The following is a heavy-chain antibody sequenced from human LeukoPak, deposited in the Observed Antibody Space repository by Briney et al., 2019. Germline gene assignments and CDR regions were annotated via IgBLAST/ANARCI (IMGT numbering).Heavy chain of an antibody. Sequence: PGGSLRLSCAASGFTFTSYAMSWVRQAPGKGLEWVSAITGSGDTTYYAASVKGRFTISRDNSKNTLYLQMSSLRGEDTAIYYCAKDRDRRDWYKDAFDSWGQGTMVTVSS. CDR3: AKDRDRRDWYKDAFDS. D-gene: IGHD6-19*01. CDR2: ITGSGDTT. CDR1: GFTFTSYA. V-gene: IGHV3-23*01. J-gene: IGHJ3*02.